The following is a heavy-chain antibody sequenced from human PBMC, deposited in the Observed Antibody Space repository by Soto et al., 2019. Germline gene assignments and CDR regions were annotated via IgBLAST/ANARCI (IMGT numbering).Heavy chain of an antibody. J-gene: IGHJ4*02. V-gene: IGHV3-7*04. Sequence: EVQLVESGGGLVLPGGSLRLSCAASGFTCSNYWLTWDRQAPGKGLEWVANIKQDGTEEHYVDSVKGRFTISRHNAKNSLYLQMKRLTSEDTAVYYCARGAIPSSGSYPLDYWGQGKLLTGSS. CDR2: IKQDGTEE. D-gene: IGHD3-10*01. CDR1: GFTCSNYW. CDR3: ARGAIPSSGSYPLDY.